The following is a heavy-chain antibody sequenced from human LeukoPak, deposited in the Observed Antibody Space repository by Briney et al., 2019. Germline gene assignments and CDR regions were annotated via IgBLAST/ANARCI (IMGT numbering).Heavy chain of an antibody. CDR3: ARGWYSSSPHFDY. D-gene: IGHD6-6*01. J-gene: IGHJ4*02. V-gene: IGHV4-31*03. CDR2: IYYSGST. CDR1: GGSISSGGYY. Sequence: SETLSLTCTVSGGSISSGGYYWSWIRQHPGKGLEWIGYIYYSGSTYYNPSLKSRVTISVDTSKNQFSLKLSSVTAADTAVYYCARGWYSSSPHFDYWGQGTLSPSPQ.